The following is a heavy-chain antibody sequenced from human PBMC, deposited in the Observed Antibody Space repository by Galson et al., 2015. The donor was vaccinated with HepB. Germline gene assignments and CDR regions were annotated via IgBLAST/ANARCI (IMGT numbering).Heavy chain of an antibody. D-gene: IGHD4-11*01. V-gene: IGHV1-46*01. J-gene: IGHJ4*02. Sequence: SVKVSCKAFGYSFTTSDYMHWVRQAPGQGPEWMGIIKPSDGGTSYAQKFQGRITVTRDTSTITVYIEVSSLRSEDTAVYYCARAADQYFDYWGQGTLVTVSS. CDR1: GYSFTTSDY. CDR2: IKPSDGGT. CDR3: ARAADQYFDY.